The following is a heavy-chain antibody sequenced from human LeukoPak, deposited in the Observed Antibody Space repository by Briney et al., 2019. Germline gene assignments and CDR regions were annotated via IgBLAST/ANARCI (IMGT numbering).Heavy chain of an antibody. V-gene: IGHV3-23*01. Sequence: PGGSLRLSCAASGFTLSTYAMSWVRQTPGKGLEWVAATSSSDAGTYHADSVRGRFTISRDNSKNTLYLQMNSLKGDDTAVYYCAKDSAFYYIDVWGKGTTVIISS. CDR1: GFTLSTYA. CDR3: AKDSAFYYIDV. J-gene: IGHJ6*03. CDR2: TSSSDAGT. D-gene: IGHD3-10*01.